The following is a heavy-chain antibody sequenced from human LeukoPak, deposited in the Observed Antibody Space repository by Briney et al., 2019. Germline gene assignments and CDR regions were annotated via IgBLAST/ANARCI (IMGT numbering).Heavy chain of an antibody. J-gene: IGHJ3*02. D-gene: IGHD4-11*01. Sequence: SGTLSLTCSVSGASISGSGYYWAWIRQPPGRRLEWIGNIYYTGITNYNPSLKSRVTISVDTSKNQFSLKVTSVTAADTAVYYCVRARNMAFDIWGQGTMVTVSS. CDR3: VRARNMAFDI. CDR1: GASISGSGYY. CDR2: IYYTGIT. V-gene: IGHV4-61*08.